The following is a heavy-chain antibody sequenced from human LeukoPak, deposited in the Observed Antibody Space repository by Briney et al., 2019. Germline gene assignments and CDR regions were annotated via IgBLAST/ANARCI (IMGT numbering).Heavy chain of an antibody. CDR3: ARDSSWPDTELDY. J-gene: IGHJ4*02. V-gene: IGHV3-21*01. CDR2: ISSSSSSYI. Sequence: GGSLRLSCAASGFTFSSYSMNWVRQAPGKGLEWVSSISSSSSSYIYHADSVKGRFTISRDNAKNSLYLQMNSLRAEDTAVYYCARDSSWPDTELDYWGQGTLVTVSS. CDR1: GFTFSSYS. D-gene: IGHD6-13*01.